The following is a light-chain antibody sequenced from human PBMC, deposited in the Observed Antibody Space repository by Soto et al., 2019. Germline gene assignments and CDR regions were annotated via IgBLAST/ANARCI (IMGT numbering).Light chain of an antibody. CDR2: GAS. Sequence: EIVLTQSPGTLSLSPGVRATLSCRASQSVSSSYLARYQQKPGQAPRLLIYGASSRATGIPDRFSGSGSGIDFTLTISRLEPEDFAVYYCQQDGSSPTFGPGTKVDIK. J-gene: IGKJ3*01. CDR1: QSVSSSY. CDR3: QQDGSSPT. V-gene: IGKV3-20*01.